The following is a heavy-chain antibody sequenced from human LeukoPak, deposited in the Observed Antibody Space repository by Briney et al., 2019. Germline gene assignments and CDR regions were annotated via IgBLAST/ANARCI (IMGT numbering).Heavy chain of an antibody. Sequence: SETLSLTCAVSGGSISNYYWSWIRQPAGKGLEWIGRIHTSGGADSTPSATSRDTMSVDTSKNQFSLKLSSVTAADTAVYYCARHTEGLGYCSGGSCYSEYYFDYWGQGTLVTVSS. CDR2: IHTSGGA. CDR3: ARHTEGLGYCSGGSCYSEYYFDY. CDR1: GGSISNYY. D-gene: IGHD2-15*01. J-gene: IGHJ4*02. V-gene: IGHV4-4*07.